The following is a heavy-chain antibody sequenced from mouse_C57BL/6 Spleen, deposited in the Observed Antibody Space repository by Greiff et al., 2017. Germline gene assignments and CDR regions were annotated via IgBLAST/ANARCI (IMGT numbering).Heavy chain of an antibody. CDR1: GYTFPRSW. D-gene: IGHD1-1*01. Sequence: VQLQQPGAALVQPGASVKMSCKASGYTFPRSWITWVKQRPGQGLAWIGDIYPGSGSTNYNEKFKSKATLTVDPSSSTAYMQLSSLTSEDSAVYYCARAGYGRAMDYWGQGTSVTVSS. V-gene: IGHV1-55*01. CDR3: ARAGYGRAMDY. CDR2: IYPGSGST. J-gene: IGHJ4*01.